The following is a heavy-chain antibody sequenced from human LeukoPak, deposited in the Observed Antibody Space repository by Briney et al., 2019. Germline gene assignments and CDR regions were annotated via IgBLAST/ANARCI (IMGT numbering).Heavy chain of an antibody. Sequence: PSETLSLTCTVSGGSISSSSYYWGWIRQPPGKGLEWIGSIYYSGSTYYNPSLKSRVTISVDTSKNQFSLKLSSVTAADTAVYYCARVGGLEQWLVGDWFDPWGQGTLVTVSS. D-gene: IGHD6-19*01. V-gene: IGHV4-39*07. CDR3: ARVGGLEQWLVGDWFDP. CDR2: IYYSGST. J-gene: IGHJ5*02. CDR1: GGSISSSSYY.